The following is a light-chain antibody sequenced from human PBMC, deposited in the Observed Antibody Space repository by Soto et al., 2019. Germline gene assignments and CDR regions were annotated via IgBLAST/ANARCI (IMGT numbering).Light chain of an antibody. CDR1: SSDVGGYNS. CDR3: SSYTSRNTLV. Sequence: QSALTQPASVSGSPGQSITISCTGTSSDVGGYNSVSWYQQHPGKAPKLVIYDVSNRPSGVSPRFSGSKSGNTASLTISGLQAEDDADSFCSSYTSRNTLVFGTGTKLTVL. V-gene: IGLV2-14*01. CDR2: DVS. J-gene: IGLJ1*01.